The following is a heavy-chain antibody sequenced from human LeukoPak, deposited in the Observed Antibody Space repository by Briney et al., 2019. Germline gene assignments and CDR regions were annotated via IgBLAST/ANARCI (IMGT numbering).Heavy chain of an antibody. CDR2: IFYDVNA. CDR1: GGSITDYY. V-gene: IGHV4-59*01. D-gene: IGHD6-13*01. Sequence: NPSETLSLTCTVSGGSITDYYWSWLRQSPGKGLEWSGYIFYDVNANYNPSLRSRVSISVDTSKNHISLNLTSVTAADTAVYFCAREAYSSSIFEYWGQGTLVTVSS. J-gene: IGHJ4*02. CDR3: AREAYSSSIFEY.